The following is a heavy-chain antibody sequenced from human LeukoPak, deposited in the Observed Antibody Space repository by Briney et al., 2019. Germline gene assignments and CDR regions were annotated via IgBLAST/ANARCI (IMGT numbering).Heavy chain of an antibody. Sequence: SGPTLVNPTQTLTLTCTFSGFSLINRVGVGWIRQPPGKALEWLALIYWDDDKRYSPSLKRRLTITKDTSKNQVVLTMTNMDPVDTATYYCAQHVDIGMGFDYWGQGTLVTVSS. J-gene: IGHJ4*02. CDR3: AQHVDIGMGFDY. V-gene: IGHV2-5*02. D-gene: IGHD5-18*01. CDR1: GFSLINRVG. CDR2: IYWDDDK.